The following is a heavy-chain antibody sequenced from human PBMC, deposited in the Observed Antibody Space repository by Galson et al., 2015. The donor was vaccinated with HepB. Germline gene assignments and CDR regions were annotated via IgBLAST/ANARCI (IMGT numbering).Heavy chain of an antibody. D-gene: IGHD3-10*01. CDR1: GYTFTSYD. CDR3: ASFSASSGSSYDY. Sequence: SVTVSCKASGYTFTSYDINWVRQATGQGLEWMGWMNPNSGNTGYAQKFQGRVTMTRNTSISTAYMELSSLRSEDTAVYYCASFSASSGSSYDYCGQGTLVTVSS. CDR2: MNPNSGNT. V-gene: IGHV1-8*01. J-gene: IGHJ4*02.